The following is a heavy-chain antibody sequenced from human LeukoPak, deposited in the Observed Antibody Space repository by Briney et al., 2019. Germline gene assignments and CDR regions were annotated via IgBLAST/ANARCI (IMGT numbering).Heavy chain of an antibody. J-gene: IGHJ4*02. CDR3: AHRTGDRFYFDY. V-gene: IGHV2-5*01. CDR1: GFSLSTSGVG. D-gene: IGHD7-27*01. Sequence: ESGPTLVNPTQTLTLTCTFSGFSLSTSGVGVGWIRQPPGKALEWLALIYWNDDKRYSPSLKSRLTITKDTSKNQVVLTMTNMDPVDTATYHCAHRTGDRFYFDYWGQGTLVTVSS. CDR2: IYWNDDK.